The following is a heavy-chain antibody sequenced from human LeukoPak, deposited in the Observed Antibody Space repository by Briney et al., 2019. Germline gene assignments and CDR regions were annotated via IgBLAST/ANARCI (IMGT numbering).Heavy chain of an antibody. Sequence: GGSLRLSCAASGFTFNNYAMSWVRQAPGKGLEWVSVISGSSGTTYSADSVKGRFTISRDNSKNTLYLQMNGLRAEDTAVYYCAKHTSNWLRLLHYWGQGTLVTVSS. J-gene: IGHJ4*02. V-gene: IGHV3-23*01. CDR1: GFTFNNYA. D-gene: IGHD5-12*01. CDR3: AKHTSNWLRLLHY. CDR2: ISGSSGTT.